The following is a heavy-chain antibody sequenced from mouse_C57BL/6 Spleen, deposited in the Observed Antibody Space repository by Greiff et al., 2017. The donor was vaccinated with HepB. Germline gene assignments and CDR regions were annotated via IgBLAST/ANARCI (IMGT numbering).Heavy chain of an antibody. J-gene: IGHJ1*03. CDR1: GYTFTSYW. CDR2: IHPNSGST. CDR3: ANYYGSSVRGYFDV. Sequence: QVHVKQPGAELVKPGASVKLSCKASGYTFTSYWMHWVKQRPGQGLEWIGMIHPNSGSTNYNEKFKSKATLTVDKSSSTAYMQLSSLTSEDSAVYYCANYYGSSVRGYFDVWGTGTTVTVSS. D-gene: IGHD1-1*01. V-gene: IGHV1-64*01.